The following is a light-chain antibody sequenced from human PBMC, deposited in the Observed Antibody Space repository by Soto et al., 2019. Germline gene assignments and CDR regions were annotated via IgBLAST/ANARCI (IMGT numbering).Light chain of an antibody. CDR3: CSYSGSSTGV. CDR1: SSDVGSYNL. V-gene: IGLV2-23*01. CDR2: EGS. Sequence: QSALTQPASVSGSPGQSITISCTGTSSDVGSYNLVSWYQQHPGKAPKHMIYEGSKRPSGVSNRISGSKSGNTASLTISGLQAEDEADYYCCSYSGSSTGVFGGGTKVTVL. J-gene: IGLJ3*02.